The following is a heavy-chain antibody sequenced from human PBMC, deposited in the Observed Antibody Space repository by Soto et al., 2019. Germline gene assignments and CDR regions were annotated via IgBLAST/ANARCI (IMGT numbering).Heavy chain of an antibody. CDR2: MNPNSGNT. V-gene: IGHV1-8*01. D-gene: IGHD2-21*02. J-gene: IGHJ6*02. CDR1: GYTFTSYN. CDR3: ARGRCGGDCYWADYYYYYGMDV. Sequence: WASVKVSCKASGYTFTSYNINWVRQATGQGLEWMGWMNPNSGNTGYAQKFQGRVTMTRNTSISTAYMELSSLRSEDTAVYYCARGRCGGDCYWADYYYYYGMDVWGQGTTVTVSS.